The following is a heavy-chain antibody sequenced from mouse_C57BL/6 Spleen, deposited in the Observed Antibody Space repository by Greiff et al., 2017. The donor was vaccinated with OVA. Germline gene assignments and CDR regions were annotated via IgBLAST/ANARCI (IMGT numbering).Heavy chain of an antibody. CDR3: ARATGSSPLDY. D-gene: IGHD1-1*01. J-gene: IGHJ2*01. CDR2: IYPGSGST. V-gene: IGHV1-55*01. Sequence: QVQLKQPGAELVKPGASVKMSCKASGYTFTSYWITWVKQRPGQGLEWIGDIYPGSGSTNYNEKFKSKATLTVDTSSSTAYMQLSSLTSEDSAVYYCARATGSSPLDYWGQGTTLTVSS. CDR1: GYTFTSYW.